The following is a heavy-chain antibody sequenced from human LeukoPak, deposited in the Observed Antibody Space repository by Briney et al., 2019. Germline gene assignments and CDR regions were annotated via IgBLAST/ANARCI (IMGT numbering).Heavy chain of an antibody. D-gene: IGHD6-13*01. CDR3: ARSLPYGTTWYGRSDF. Sequence: PGGSLRLSCAASGFTFSSYGMHWVRQAPGKGLEWVANTRQDGDTKYYVDSVKGRFTISRDNAMNSLYLQMNSLRAEDTAIYYCARSLPYGTTWYGRSDFWGQGTLVTVSS. V-gene: IGHV3-7*03. CDR1: GFTFSSYG. J-gene: IGHJ4*02. CDR2: TRQDGDTK.